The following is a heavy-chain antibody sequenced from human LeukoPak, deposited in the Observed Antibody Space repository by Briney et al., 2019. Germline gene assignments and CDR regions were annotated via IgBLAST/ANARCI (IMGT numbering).Heavy chain of an antibody. J-gene: IGHJ6*02. CDR2: IIPIFGTA. CDR3: ARTTPGYSSSWYYYYGMDV. CDR1: GGTFSSYA. Sequence: ASVKVSCKASGGTFSSYAISRVRQAPGQGLEWMGGIIPIFGTANYAQKFQGRVTITADESTSTAYMELSSLRSEDTAVYYCARTTPGYSSSWYYYYGMDVWGQGTTVTVSS. V-gene: IGHV1-69*13. D-gene: IGHD6-13*01.